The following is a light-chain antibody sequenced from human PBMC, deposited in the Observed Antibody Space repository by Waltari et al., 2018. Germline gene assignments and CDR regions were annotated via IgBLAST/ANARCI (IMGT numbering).Light chain of an antibody. J-gene: IGLJ1*01. Sequence: SYVLTQPPSVSVAPGETASITCRGNNIESKSVHRYRQRPGQAPVVVISYDNDRAAGIPERFSGSNSGNTATLTISRVEAGDEADYYCQVWDANTDPGVFGTGTEVTVL. V-gene: IGLV3-21*01. CDR3: QVWDANTDPGV. CDR1: NIESKS. CDR2: YDN.